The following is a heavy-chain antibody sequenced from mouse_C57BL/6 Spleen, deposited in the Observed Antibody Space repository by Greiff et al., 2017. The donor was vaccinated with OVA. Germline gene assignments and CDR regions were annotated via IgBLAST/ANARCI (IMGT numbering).Heavy chain of an antibody. CDR1: GYTFTEYT. CDR2: FYPGSGSL. Sequence: QVQLKQSGAELVKPGASVKLSCKASGYTFTEYTIHWVKQRSGQGLEWIGWFYPGSGSLKYNEKFKDKATLTAAKSSSTVYMELSRLTSEDSAVDFCARHEENSNYEGLAYWGQGTLVTVSA. J-gene: IGHJ3*01. V-gene: IGHV1-62-2*01. D-gene: IGHD2-5*01. CDR3: ARHEENSNYEGLAY.